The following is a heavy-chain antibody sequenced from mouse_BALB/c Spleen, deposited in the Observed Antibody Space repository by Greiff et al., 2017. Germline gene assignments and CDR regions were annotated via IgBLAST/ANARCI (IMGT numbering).Heavy chain of an antibody. Sequence: QVQLQQSGAELAKPGASVKMSCKASGYTFTSYWMHWVKQRPGQGLEWIGYINPSTGYTEYNQKFKDKATLTADKSSSTAYMQLSSLTSEDSAVYYWARVERVLRYFDYGGQGTTLTVSS. CDR3: ARVERVLRYFDY. D-gene: IGHD1-1*01. V-gene: IGHV1-7*01. CDR1: GYTFTSYW. J-gene: IGHJ2*01. CDR2: INPSTGYT.